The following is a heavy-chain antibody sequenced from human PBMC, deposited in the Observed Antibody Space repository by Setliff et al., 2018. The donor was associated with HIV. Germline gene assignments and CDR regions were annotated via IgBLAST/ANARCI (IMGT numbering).Heavy chain of an antibody. D-gene: IGHD3-22*01. CDR3: ARLTTTYYYDSSAYYHPV. Sequence: SETLSLTCTVSGDSIRSGDYYWSWIRQSPEKGLEWIGYTFHTGYTYYNPSLKSRIIISVDLSKNQLSLELSSVTAADTAVFYCARLTTTYYYDSSAYYHPVWGQGTLVTVSS. CDR2: TFHTGYT. V-gene: IGHV4-30-4*08. J-gene: IGHJ4*02. CDR1: GDSIRSGDYY.